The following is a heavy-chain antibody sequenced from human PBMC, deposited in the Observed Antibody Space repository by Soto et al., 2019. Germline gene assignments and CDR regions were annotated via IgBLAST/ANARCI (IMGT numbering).Heavy chain of an antibody. J-gene: IGHJ4*02. CDR3: VRGGHGSGSYLGSY. D-gene: IGHD3-10*01. V-gene: IGHV3-7*03. Sequence: GGSLRLSCVASGFTFTTYWMSWVRQAPGKGLEWVANIRQDGGAHYYVDSVKGRFTISRDNAKNSVYLQMDSLRAEDTAVYYCVRGGHGSGSYLGSYWGQGILVTVSS. CDR1: GFTFTTYW. CDR2: IRQDGGAH.